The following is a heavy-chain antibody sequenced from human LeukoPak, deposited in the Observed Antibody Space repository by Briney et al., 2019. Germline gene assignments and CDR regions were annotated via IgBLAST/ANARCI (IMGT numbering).Heavy chain of an antibody. CDR3: ARGGQKLRYFDWLAPHNWFDP. Sequence: SETLSLTCAVYGGSFSGYYRSWIRQPPGKGLEWIGEINHSGSTNYNPSLKSRVTISVDTSKNQFSLKLSSVTAADTAVYYCARGGQKLRYFDWLAPHNWFDPWGQGTLVTVSS. J-gene: IGHJ5*02. CDR1: GGSFSGYY. D-gene: IGHD3-9*01. CDR2: INHSGST. V-gene: IGHV4-34*01.